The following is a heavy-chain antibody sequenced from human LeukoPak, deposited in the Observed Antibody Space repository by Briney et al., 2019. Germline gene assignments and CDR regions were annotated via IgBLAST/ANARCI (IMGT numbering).Heavy chain of an antibody. Sequence: GESLKISFKTSGYRFTSYWIAWVRQMPGKGLEWMGIIYPGDSDIKYNPSFQGQVTVSADKSVTTAYLQWSSLKPSDTAMYYCARRGSSWPNFDYWGQGTLLTVSS. CDR2: IYPGDSDI. J-gene: IGHJ4*02. V-gene: IGHV5-51*01. D-gene: IGHD6-13*01. CDR1: GYRFTSYW. CDR3: ARRGSSWPNFDY.